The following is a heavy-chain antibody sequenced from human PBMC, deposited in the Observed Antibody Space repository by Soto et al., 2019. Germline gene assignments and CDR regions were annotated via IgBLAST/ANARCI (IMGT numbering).Heavy chain of an antibody. CDR2: IKQDGSEK. CDR3: ARDQGITLFGVVSSSMDV. J-gene: IGHJ6*02. D-gene: IGHD3-3*01. Sequence: LRLSCAASGFTFSSYWMIWVRQAPGKGLEWVANIKQDGSEKYYVDSVKGRFTISRDNAKNSLYLQMNSPRAEDTAVYYCARDQGITLFGVVSSSMDVWGQGTTVTVTS. V-gene: IGHV3-7*01. CDR1: GFTFSSYW.